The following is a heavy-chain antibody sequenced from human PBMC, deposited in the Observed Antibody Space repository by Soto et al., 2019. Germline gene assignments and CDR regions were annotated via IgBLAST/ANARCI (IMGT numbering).Heavy chain of an antibody. D-gene: IGHD3-22*01. CDR1: GFTFSSYG. J-gene: IGHJ5*02. V-gene: IGHV3-33*01. CDR3: ARENPPLDYYDSSGVRFDP. Sequence: QVQLVESGGGVVQPGRSLRLSCAASGFTFSSYGMHWVRQAPGKGLEWVAVIWYDGSNKYYADSVKGRFTISRDNSKNTLYLQMTSLRAEDTAVYYCARENPPLDYYDSSGVRFDPWGQGTLVTVSS. CDR2: IWYDGSNK.